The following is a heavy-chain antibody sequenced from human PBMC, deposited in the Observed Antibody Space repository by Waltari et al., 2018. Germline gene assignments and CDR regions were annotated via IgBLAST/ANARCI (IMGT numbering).Heavy chain of an antibody. J-gene: IGHJ4*02. CDR3: ARVPAAAVTDYFDY. CDR1: GFTFSSYS. D-gene: IGHD6-13*01. V-gene: IGHV3-21*01. CDR2: ISSSSSYI. Sequence: EVQLVESGGGLVKPGGSLRLSCAASGFTFSSYSMNWVRQAPGKGLEWVSSISSSSSYIYYADSVKGRFTISRDNAKNSLYLQMNSLRAEDTAVYYCARVPAAAVTDYFDYWGQGTLVTVSS.